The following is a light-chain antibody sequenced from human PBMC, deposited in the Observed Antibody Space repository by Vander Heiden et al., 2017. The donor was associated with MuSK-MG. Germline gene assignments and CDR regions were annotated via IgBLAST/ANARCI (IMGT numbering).Light chain of an antibody. CDR1: SRYVGSYNL. CDR3: CSYAGSREV. V-gene: IGLV2-23*02. J-gene: IGLJ2*01. Sequence: SALTQPASVSGSPGQAFTIPCSGSSRYVGSYNLVSWYQQHPGKAPKLMIYEVSKRPSGVSNRFSGSKSGNTAALTISGLQAEDEADYYCCSYAGSREVFGGGTKLTVL. CDR2: EVS.